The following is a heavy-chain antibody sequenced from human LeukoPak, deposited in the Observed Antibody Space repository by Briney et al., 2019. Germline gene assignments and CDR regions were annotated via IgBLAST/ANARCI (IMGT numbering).Heavy chain of an antibody. V-gene: IGHV4-38-2*02. CDR1: RYSISSGYY. CDR2: INHSGRT. CDR3: ARGVRFLEWLNLRNWFDP. D-gene: IGHD3-3*01. Sequence: TPSETLSLTCSVSRYSISSGYYWAWIRQPPGKGLEWIGEINHSGRTNYNPSLTSRITISVDTSKNQFSLRLSSVTVADTAVYYCARGVRFLEWLNLRNWFDPWGQGSLVTVSS. J-gene: IGHJ5*02.